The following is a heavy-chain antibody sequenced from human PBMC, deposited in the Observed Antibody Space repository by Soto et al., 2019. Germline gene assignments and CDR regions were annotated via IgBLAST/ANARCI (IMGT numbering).Heavy chain of an antibody. CDR1: GYTFTGYY. CDR2: INPNSGGT. V-gene: IGHV1-2*02. Sequence: QVQLVQSGAEVKKPGASVKVSCKASGYTFTGYYMHWVRQAPGQGLEWMGWINPNSGGTNYAQKFQGRVTMTRDTSISTAYMELSRLRSDDTAVYYCASNGRATYDFWCGRRLYYYGMDVWGQGTTVTVSS. J-gene: IGHJ6*02. CDR3: ASNGRATYDFWCGRRLYYYGMDV. D-gene: IGHD3-3*01.